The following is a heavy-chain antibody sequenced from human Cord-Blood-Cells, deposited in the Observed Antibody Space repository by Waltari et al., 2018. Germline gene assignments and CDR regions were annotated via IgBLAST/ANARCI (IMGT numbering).Heavy chain of an antibody. CDR1: GFTCSSYA. V-gene: IGHV3-23*01. CDR3: AKDRMYYDFWSGYYYFDY. D-gene: IGHD3-3*01. Sequence: VQLLESGGGLVQPGGSLRPSWAASGFTCSSYAMRCVRQAPGKGLEWVSALSGSGGSTYYADSVKGRFTISRDNSKNTLYLQMNSLRAEDTAVYYCAKDRMYYDFWSGYYYFDYWGQGTLVTVSS. J-gene: IGHJ4*02. CDR2: LSGSGGST.